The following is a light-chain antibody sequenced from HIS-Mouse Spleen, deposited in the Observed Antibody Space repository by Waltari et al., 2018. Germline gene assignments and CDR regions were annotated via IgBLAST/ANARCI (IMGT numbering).Light chain of an antibody. CDR1: SSYVGSYNL. J-gene: IGLJ3*02. Sequence: QSALTQPASVSGSPGQSITISCTGPSSYVGSYNLVSWYQQHPGKAPKLMIYEGSKRPPGVSNRFSGSKSGNTASLTISGLQAEDEADYYCCSYAGSSTWVFGGGTKLTVL. CDR2: EGS. CDR3: CSYAGSSTWV. V-gene: IGLV2-23*01.